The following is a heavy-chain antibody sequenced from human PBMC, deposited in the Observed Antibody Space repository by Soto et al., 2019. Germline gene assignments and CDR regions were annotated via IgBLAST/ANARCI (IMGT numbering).Heavy chain of an antibody. CDR2: FDPEDGET. D-gene: IGHD3-9*01. J-gene: IGHJ5*02. Sequence: ASVKVSCKVSGYTLTELSMHWVRQAPGKGLEWMGGFDPEDGETIYAQKFQGRVTMTEDTSTDTAYMELSSLRSEDTAVYYCATWLVNYDILTGPRGNWFDPWGQGTLVTVSS. V-gene: IGHV1-24*01. CDR3: ATWLVNYDILTGPRGNWFDP. CDR1: GYTLTELS.